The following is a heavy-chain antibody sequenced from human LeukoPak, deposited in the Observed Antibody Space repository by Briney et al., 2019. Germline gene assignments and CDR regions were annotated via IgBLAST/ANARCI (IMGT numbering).Heavy chain of an antibody. CDR3: ARGYWNFGL. CDR1: GFTFSSYW. V-gene: IGHV3-7*01. Sequence: GGSLRLSCAASGFTFSSYWMSWVRQAPGKGLEWVANIKQDGSEKYYVDSVKGRFSSSRDNAKNSLYLQMNRLRVEDTAVYYCARGYWNFGLWGRGTQVTVSS. J-gene: IGHJ2*01. CDR2: IKQDGSEK.